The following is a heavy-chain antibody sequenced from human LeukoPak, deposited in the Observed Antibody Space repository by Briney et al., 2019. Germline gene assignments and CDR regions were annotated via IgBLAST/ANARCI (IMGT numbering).Heavy chain of an antibody. Sequence: ASVKVSCKASGGTFSSYAISWVRQAPGQGLEWMGGIIPIFGTANYAQKFQGRVTITADKSTSTAYMELSSLRSEDTAVYYCARGVVTMVRGVIAREGSYYFDYWGQGTLVTVSS. J-gene: IGHJ4*02. CDR1: GGTFSSYA. CDR3: ARGVVTMVRGVIAREGSYYFDY. CDR2: IIPIFGTA. V-gene: IGHV1-69*06. D-gene: IGHD3-10*01.